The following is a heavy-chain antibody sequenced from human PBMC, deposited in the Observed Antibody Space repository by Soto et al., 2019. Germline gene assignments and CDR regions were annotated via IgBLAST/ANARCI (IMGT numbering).Heavy chain of an antibody. CDR3: ARWKDYYDSSGYRTNWCDP. Sequence: GASVKVSCKASGYTFTSYGISWVRQAPGQGLEWMGWISAYNGNTNYAQKLQGRVTMTTDTSTSTAYMELRSLRSDDTAVYYCARWKDYYDSSGYRTNWCDPWGQGTLVTVSS. D-gene: IGHD3-22*01. CDR1: GYTFTSYG. CDR2: ISAYNGNT. J-gene: IGHJ5*02. V-gene: IGHV1-18*01.